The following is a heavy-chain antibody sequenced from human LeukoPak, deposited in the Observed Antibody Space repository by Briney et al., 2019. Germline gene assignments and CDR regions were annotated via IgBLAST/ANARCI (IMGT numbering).Heavy chain of an antibody. J-gene: IGHJ4*02. CDR2: ISYDGSNK. V-gene: IGHV3-30*03. D-gene: IGHD3-10*01. Sequence: PGGSLRLCCAASGFTFSSYGMHWVRQATGKGLEWVAVISYDGSNKYYADSVKGRFTISRDNSKNTLYLQMNSLRAEDTAVYYCAMVSDGYWGQGTLVTVSS. CDR1: GFTFSSYG. CDR3: AMVSDGY.